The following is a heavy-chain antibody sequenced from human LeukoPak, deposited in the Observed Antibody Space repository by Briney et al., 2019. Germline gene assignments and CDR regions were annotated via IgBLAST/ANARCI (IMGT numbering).Heavy chain of an antibody. CDR2: MYYTGTT. CDR1: GGSIRNLGYS. Sequence: SGTLSLTCSFSGGSIRNLGYSWGWIRQPPEKGLEWIASMYYTGTTYYNPSLKSRVTMSVDTSKNQFSLNLTSVTAADTAVFYCARSVSAYAGRGWFDPWGQGTLVTVSS. J-gene: IGHJ5*02. CDR3: ARSVSAYAGRGWFDP. V-gene: IGHV4-39*07. D-gene: IGHD5-12*01.